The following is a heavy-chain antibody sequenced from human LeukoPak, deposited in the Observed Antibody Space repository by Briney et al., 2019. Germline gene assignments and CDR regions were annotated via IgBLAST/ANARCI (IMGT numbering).Heavy chain of an antibody. V-gene: IGHV3-23*01. CDR3: AKDVYSSGLVDY. J-gene: IGHJ4*02. Sequence: PGGSLRLSCAASGFTFSSYAMSWVRQAPGKGLEWVSRISGSGGSTYYADSVKGRFTISRDNSKNTLYPQMNSLRAEDTAVYYCAKDVYSSGLVDYWGQGTLVTVSS. CDR2: ISGSGGST. D-gene: IGHD6-19*01. CDR1: GFTFSSYA.